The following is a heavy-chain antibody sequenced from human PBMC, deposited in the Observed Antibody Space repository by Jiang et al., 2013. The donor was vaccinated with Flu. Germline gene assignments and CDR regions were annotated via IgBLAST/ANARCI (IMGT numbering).Heavy chain of an antibody. Sequence: PGLVKPSQTLSLTCTVSGGSISSGDYYWSWIRQPPGKGLEWIGYIYYSGSTYYNPSLKSRVTISVDTSKNQFSLKLSSVTAADTAVYYCAREGGNYYGSGSHTLDPWGQGTLVTVSS. CDR3: AREGGNYYGSGSHTLDP. J-gene: IGHJ5*02. D-gene: IGHD3-10*01. CDR2: IYYSGST. V-gene: IGHV4-30-4*01. CDR1: GGSISSGDYY.